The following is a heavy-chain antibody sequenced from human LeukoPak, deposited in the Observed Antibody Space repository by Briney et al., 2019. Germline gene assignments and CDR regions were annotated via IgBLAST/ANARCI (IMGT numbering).Heavy chain of an antibody. Sequence: ASVKVSCKASGYTFTGYYMHWVRQAPGQGLEWMEWINPNSGGTNYAQKFQGRVTMTRDTSISTAYMELSRLRSDDTAVYYCARSKYCTNGVCYNGAGAFDIWGQGTMVTVSS. CDR2: INPNSGGT. CDR1: GYTFTGYY. CDR3: ARSKYCTNGVCYNGAGAFDI. V-gene: IGHV1-2*02. D-gene: IGHD2-8*01. J-gene: IGHJ3*02.